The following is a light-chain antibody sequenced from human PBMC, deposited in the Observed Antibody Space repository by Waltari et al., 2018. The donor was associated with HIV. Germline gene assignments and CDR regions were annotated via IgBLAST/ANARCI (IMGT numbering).Light chain of an antibody. Sequence: QSALTQPASVSGSPGQSITISCTGTSSDIGAYEYVSWYRQHPDKAPQLLIYDVFYRPSGVSHRVSGFKSGNTASLTISGLQAEDEAVYSCSSYTTTNTIIFGGGTKLTVL. CDR2: DVF. CDR1: SSDIGAYEY. J-gene: IGLJ2*01. V-gene: IGLV2-14*03. CDR3: SSYTTTNTII.